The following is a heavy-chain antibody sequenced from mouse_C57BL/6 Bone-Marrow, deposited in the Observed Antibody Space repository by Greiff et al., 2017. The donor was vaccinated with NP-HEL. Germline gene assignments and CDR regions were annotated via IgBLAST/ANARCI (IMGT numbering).Heavy chain of an antibody. CDR2: IDPEDGET. V-gene: IGHV14-2*01. CDR3: ARLRQLRAGAMDY. D-gene: IGHD3-2*02. J-gene: IGHJ4*01. CDR1: GFNIKDYY. Sequence: EVQRVESGAELVKPGASVKLSCTASGFNIKDYYMHWVKQRTEQGLEWIGRIDPEDGETKYAPKFQGKATITADTSSNTAYLQLSSLTSEDTAVYYCARLRQLRAGAMDYWGQGTSVTVSS.